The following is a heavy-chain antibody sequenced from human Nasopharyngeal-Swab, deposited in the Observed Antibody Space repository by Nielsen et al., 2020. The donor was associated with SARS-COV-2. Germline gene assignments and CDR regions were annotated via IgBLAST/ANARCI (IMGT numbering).Heavy chain of an antibody. Sequence: SVKVSCKASGGTFSSYAISWVRQAPGQGLEWMGGIIPIFGTANYAQKFQGRVTITADESTSTAYMELSSLRSEDTAVYYCAKDIRGRAAGTFIFDYWGQGTLVTVSS. J-gene: IGHJ4*02. CDR1: GGTFSSYA. CDR3: AKDIRGRAAGTFIFDY. D-gene: IGHD6-13*01. CDR2: IIPIFGTA. V-gene: IGHV1-69*13.